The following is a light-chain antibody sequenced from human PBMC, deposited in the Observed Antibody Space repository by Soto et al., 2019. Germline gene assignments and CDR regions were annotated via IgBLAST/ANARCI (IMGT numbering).Light chain of an antibody. V-gene: IGLV2-14*01. Sequence: QSVLTQPASVSGSPGQSITISCTGTRSDVGVYNHVSWYQQHPGKAPKLMIYDVSNRPSGISNRFSGSKSGNTASLTISGLQAEDEADYYCSSYTRSSTFVFGTGTKLTVL. CDR2: DVS. J-gene: IGLJ1*01. CDR3: SSYTRSSTFV. CDR1: RSDVGVYNH.